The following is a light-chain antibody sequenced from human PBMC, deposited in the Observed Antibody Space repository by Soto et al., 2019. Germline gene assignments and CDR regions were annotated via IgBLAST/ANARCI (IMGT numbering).Light chain of an antibody. CDR3: HQYHSFFNYT. Sequence: DIQMTQSPSTLSASVGDRVTITCRASHSISAWLAWYQQKPGKAPKLLTYKASTLDSGVPSRFSGSGSGTEFTLTISSLQPDDFATYYCHQYHSFFNYTFGQGTKLEIK. V-gene: IGKV1-5*03. J-gene: IGKJ2*01. CDR1: HSISAW. CDR2: KAS.